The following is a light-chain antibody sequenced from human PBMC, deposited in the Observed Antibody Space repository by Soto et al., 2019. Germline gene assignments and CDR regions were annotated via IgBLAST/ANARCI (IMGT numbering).Light chain of an antibody. CDR1: QSVSSY. V-gene: IGKV3-11*01. CDR3: QQRSNWPPS. Sequence: EIVLTQSPATLSLSPGERATLSCRASQSVSSYLAWYQQKLGQAPRLLIYDASNRATGIPARFSGSGSGTDFTLTINSLEPEDFALYYCQQRSNWPPSFGGGNKVQIK. CDR2: DAS. J-gene: IGKJ4*01.